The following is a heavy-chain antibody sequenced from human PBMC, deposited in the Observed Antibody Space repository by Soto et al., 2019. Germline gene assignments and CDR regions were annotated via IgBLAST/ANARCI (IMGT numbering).Heavy chain of an antibody. CDR1: GYTFTAYY. Sequence: QVQLVQSGAEVKEPGDSVRVSCEASGYTFTAYYIHWVRLAPGPGLEWMGWSNAKFGDTTYAQDFQGRVSMTREMSISTVYMVLSRLTPDDTAIYYCARNMDYYYGRGSGNGHGVWGQGTTVTVFS. D-gene: IGHD3-10*02. CDR2: SNAKFGDT. J-gene: IGHJ6*02. V-gene: IGHV1-2*02. CDR3: ARNMDYYYGRGSGNGHGV.